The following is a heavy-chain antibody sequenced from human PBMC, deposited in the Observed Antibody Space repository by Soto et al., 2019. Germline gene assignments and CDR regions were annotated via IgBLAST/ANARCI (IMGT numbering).Heavy chain of an antibody. CDR2: INHSGST. J-gene: IGHJ6*03. CDR3: ASVGIIMVRGVIEDYYYYYMDV. V-gene: IGHV4-34*01. CDR1: GGSFSGYY. D-gene: IGHD3-10*01. Sequence: SETLSLTCAVYGGSFSGYYWSWIRQPPGKGLEWIGEINHSGSTNYNPSLKSRVTISVDTSKNQFSLKLSSVTAADTAVYYCASVGIIMVRGVIEDYYYYYMDVWGKGTTVTVSS.